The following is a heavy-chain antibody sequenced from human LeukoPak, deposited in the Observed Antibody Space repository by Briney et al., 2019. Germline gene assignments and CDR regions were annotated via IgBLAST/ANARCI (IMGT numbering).Heavy chain of an antibody. CDR2: IYHSGST. Sequence: PSQTLSLTCAVSGVSISSGGYSWSWIRQPPGKGLEWIGYIYHSGSTYYNPSLKSRVTISVDRSKNQFSLKLSSVTAADTAVYYCARNYDSSGFDIWGQGTMVTVSS. D-gene: IGHD3-22*01. CDR3: ARNYDSSGFDI. J-gene: IGHJ3*02. V-gene: IGHV4-30-2*01. CDR1: GVSISSGGYS.